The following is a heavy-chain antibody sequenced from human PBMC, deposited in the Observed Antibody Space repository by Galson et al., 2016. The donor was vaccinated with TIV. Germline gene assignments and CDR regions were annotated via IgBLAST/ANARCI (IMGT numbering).Heavy chain of an antibody. CDR1: GATFSMHS. CDR2: ILPMFGTT. V-gene: IGHV1-69*06. Sequence: SVKVSCKGSGATFSMHSITWVRQAPGQGLEWMGGILPMFGTTNYAQKFQGRITITPDKSTSTAYMELSSMISEDTAFYYCARRGADDFWNDYYLGYFDYWGQGTLVAVSS. D-gene: IGHD3-3*01. J-gene: IGHJ4*02. CDR3: ARRGADDFWNDYYLGYFDY.